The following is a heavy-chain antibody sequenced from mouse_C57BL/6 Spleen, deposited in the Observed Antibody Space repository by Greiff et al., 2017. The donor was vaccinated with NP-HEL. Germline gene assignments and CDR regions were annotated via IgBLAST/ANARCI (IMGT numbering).Heavy chain of an antibody. CDR3: ARSPFHYYGSSQRYYFDY. D-gene: IGHD1-1*01. V-gene: IGHV1-50*01. CDR1: GYTFTSYW. CDR2: IDPYDSYT. Sequence: QVQLQQPGAELVKPGASVKLSCKASGYTFTSYWMQWVKQRPGQGLEWIGEIDPYDSYTNYNQKFKGKATLTVDTSSSTAYMQLSSLTSEDSAVYYCARSPFHYYGSSQRYYFDYWGQGTTLTVSS. J-gene: IGHJ2*01.